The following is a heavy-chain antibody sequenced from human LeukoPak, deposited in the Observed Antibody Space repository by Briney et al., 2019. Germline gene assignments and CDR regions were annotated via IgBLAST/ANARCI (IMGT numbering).Heavy chain of an antibody. Sequence: GASVKVSCKASGNTFTGYYMHWVRQAPGQGLEWMGGIIPIFGTANYAQKFQGRVTITADESTSTAYMELSSLRSEDTAVYYCARAGQAYYDSSGYYFDYWGQGTLVTVSS. V-gene: IGHV1-69*13. D-gene: IGHD3-22*01. CDR3: ARAGQAYYDSSGYYFDY. CDR1: GNTFTGYY. J-gene: IGHJ4*02. CDR2: IIPIFGTA.